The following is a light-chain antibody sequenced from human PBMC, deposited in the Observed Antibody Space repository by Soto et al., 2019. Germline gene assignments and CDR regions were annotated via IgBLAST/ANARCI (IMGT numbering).Light chain of an antibody. CDR3: QQYDDWPET. V-gene: IGKV3-15*01. CDR2: DAS. CDR1: QSVSSY. Sequence: EKVMTQSPATLSVSPGERATLSCRASQSVSSYLAWYQQKPGQAPRLLIYDASTRATGVPARFSGSGSGTEFTLTTSSLQSEDLAVDYCQQYDDWPETFGQGTKVEIK. J-gene: IGKJ1*01.